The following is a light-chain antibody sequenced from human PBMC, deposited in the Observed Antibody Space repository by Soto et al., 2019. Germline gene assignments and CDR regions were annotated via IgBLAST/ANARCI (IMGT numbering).Light chain of an antibody. V-gene: IGLV2-14*01. CDR2: DVR. J-gene: IGLJ1*01. CDR1: SSDVVGYNF. Sequence: QSVLTQPASVSGSPGQSITISCTGTSSDVVGYNFVSWYQQNPGKAPKLMIYDVRNRHSGVSNRFSGSKSVNTASLTISGLQAEDEADYYCSSYTSISNYVFGTGTKVSVL. CDR3: SSYTSISNYV.